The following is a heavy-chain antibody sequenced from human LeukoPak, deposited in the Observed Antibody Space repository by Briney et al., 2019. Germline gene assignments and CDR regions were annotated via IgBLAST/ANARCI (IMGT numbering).Heavy chain of an antibody. CDR1: GYSFTSYG. Sequence: GASVKVSCKASGYSFTSYGINWVRQAPGQGLEWMGWISGYNGNTKYAQDFQGRVTMTTDTSTSTAYMELRSLRSDDTAVYYCARVLMVRGVIFDYWGQGTLVTVSS. D-gene: IGHD3-10*01. J-gene: IGHJ4*02. CDR2: ISGYNGNT. CDR3: ARVLMVRGVIFDY. V-gene: IGHV1-18*01.